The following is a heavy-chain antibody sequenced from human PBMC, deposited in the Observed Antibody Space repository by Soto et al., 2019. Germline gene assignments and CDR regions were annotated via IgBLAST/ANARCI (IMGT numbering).Heavy chain of an antibody. CDR2: IYPGDSDT. CDR3: ARLSVFDDYGDSKSWYFDL. V-gene: IGHV5-51*01. D-gene: IGHD4-17*01. J-gene: IGHJ2*01. Sequence: PVESLKISCKGSGYIFTSYWICCFLQMPGKGLEWMGIIYPGDSDTRYSPSFQGQVTISADKSISTAYLQWSSLKASDTAMYYCARLSVFDDYGDSKSWYFDLWGRGTLVTVSS. CDR1: GYIFTSYW.